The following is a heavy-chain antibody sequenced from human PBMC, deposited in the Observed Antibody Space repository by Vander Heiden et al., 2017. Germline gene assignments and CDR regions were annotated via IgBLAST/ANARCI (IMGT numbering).Heavy chain of an antibody. Sequence: EVQLVESGGGLVQPGRSLRLSCAASGFTFDDYAMHWVRQAPGKGLEWVSGISWNSGSIGYADSVKGRFTISRDNAKNSLYLQMNSLRAEDTALYYCAKDIRGSRAGGFDYWGQGTLVTVSS. CDR3: AKDIRGSRAGGFDY. J-gene: IGHJ4*02. CDR2: ISWNSGSI. V-gene: IGHV3-9*01. D-gene: IGHD3-16*01. CDR1: GFTFDDYA.